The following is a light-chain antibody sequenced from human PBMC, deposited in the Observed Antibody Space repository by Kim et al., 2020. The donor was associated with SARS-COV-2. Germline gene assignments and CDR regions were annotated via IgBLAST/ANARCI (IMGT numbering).Light chain of an antibody. Sequence: LSAPVGHRVTITCRASQSISSWLAWYQQKPGKAPKLLIYKASSLESGVPFRFSGSGSGTEFALTISSLQPDGFATYYCQQYNGYVFGGGTKVDIK. J-gene: IGKJ4*01. V-gene: IGKV1-5*03. CDR1: QSISSW. CDR2: KAS. CDR3: QQYNGYV.